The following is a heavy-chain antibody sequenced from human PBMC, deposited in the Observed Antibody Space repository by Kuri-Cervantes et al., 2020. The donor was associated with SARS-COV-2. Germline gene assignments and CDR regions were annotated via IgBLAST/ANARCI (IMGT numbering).Heavy chain of an antibody. J-gene: IGHJ4*02. Sequence: SPKISSAASGFTFCSYAMHWVRPAPGKGLEWVAVIWYDGSNKYYADSVKGRFTISRDNSKNTLYLQMNNMRADDTAVYYCARDGLLISAAVIGARDHFDYWGQGTLVTVSS. CDR1: GFTFCSYA. V-gene: IGHV3-33*01. D-gene: IGHD6-13*01. CDR2: IWYDGSNK. CDR3: ARDGLLISAAVIGARDHFDY.